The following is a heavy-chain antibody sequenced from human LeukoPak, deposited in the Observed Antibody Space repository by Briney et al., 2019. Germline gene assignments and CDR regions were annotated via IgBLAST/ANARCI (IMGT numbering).Heavy chain of an antibody. CDR2: INHSGST. Sequence: GSLRLSCAASGFTFSNAWMSWVRQAPGKGLEWIGEINHSGSTNYNPSLKSRVTISVDTSKNQFSLKLSSVTAADTAVYYCARVDFWSAQIDYWGQGTLVTVSS. V-gene: IGHV4-34*01. CDR3: ARVDFWSAQIDY. CDR1: GFTFSNAW. J-gene: IGHJ4*02. D-gene: IGHD3-3*01.